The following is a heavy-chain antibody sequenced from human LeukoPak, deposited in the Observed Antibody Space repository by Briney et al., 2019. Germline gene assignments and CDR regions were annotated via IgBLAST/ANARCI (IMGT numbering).Heavy chain of an antibody. D-gene: IGHD2-8*01. Sequence: GGSLRLSCAASGFTFSSNAMSWVHQAPGKGLEWVSAISGRDGSTYYADSVKGRFTISRDDPKNTLYLQMNSLRAEDTAVYYCAKKGVREFDYWGQGLLVTVSS. CDR1: GFTFSSNA. CDR2: ISGRDGST. V-gene: IGHV3-23*01. CDR3: AKKGVREFDY. J-gene: IGHJ4*02.